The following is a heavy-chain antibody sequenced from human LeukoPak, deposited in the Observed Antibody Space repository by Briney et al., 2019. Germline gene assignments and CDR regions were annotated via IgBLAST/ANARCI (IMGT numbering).Heavy chain of an antibody. CDR2: ISDSGGSI. D-gene: IGHD4-17*01. J-gene: IGHJ4*02. V-gene: IGHV3-23*01. Sequence: GGSLRLSCAASRFTFSSYAMSWVRQAPGKGPELVSAISDSGGSIHYADSVKGRFTISRDNSKNTLHLQMKSLRAEDTAVYYCVKNMESYGDSSTDSWGQGTLVTVSS. CDR3: VKNMESYGDSSTDS. CDR1: RFTFSSYA.